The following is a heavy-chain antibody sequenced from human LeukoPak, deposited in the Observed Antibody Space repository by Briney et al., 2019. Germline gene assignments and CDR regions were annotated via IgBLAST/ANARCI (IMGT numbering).Heavy chain of an antibody. D-gene: IGHD2-2*01. CDR2: MNPNSGNT. Sequence: ASVKVSCKASGYTFTSYDINWVRQATGQGLEWMGWMNPNSGNTGYAQKFRGRVTMTRNTSISTAYMELSSLRSEDTAVYYCARVGLRYCSSTSCRDFDYWGQGTLVTVSS. CDR3: ARVGLRYCSSTSCRDFDY. V-gene: IGHV1-8*01. CDR1: GYTFTSYD. J-gene: IGHJ4*02.